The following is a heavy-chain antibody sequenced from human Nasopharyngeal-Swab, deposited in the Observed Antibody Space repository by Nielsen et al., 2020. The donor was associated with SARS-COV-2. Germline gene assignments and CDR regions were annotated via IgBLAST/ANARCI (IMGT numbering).Heavy chain of an antibody. CDR2: ISYDGSNK. D-gene: IGHD6-19*01. J-gene: IGHJ4*02. Sequence: GGSLRLSCAASGFTFSSYAMHWVRQAPGQGLEWVAVISYDGSNKYYADSVKGRFTISRDNSKNTLYLQMNSLRAEDTAVYYCARDASGWYIDYWGQGTLVTVSS. CDR3: ARDASGWYIDY. CDR1: GFTFSSYA. V-gene: IGHV3-30-3*01.